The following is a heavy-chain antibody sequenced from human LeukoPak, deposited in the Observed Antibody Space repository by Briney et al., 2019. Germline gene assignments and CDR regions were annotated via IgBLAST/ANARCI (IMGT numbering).Heavy chain of an antibody. CDR3: ARPSDDSGAPETPFDY. D-gene: IGHD6-19*01. V-gene: IGHV3-21*01. CDR1: GLTFSTYS. Sequence: GGSLRLSCAASGLTFSTYSMNWVRQAPGKGLEWVSSISSSGNYRYYADSVKGRFTISRDNAKNSLYLQMNSLRDEDTAVYYCARPSDDSGAPETPFDYWGQGTLVTVSS. J-gene: IGHJ4*02. CDR2: ISSSGNYR.